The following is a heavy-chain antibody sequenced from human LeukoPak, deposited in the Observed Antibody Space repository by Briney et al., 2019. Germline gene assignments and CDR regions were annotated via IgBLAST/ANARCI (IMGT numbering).Heavy chain of an antibody. CDR1: GFPFSDYW. D-gene: IGHD3-3*01. J-gene: IGHJ4*02. Sequence: GGSLRLSCVASGFPFSDYWMHWVRQPPGKGLVWVSRINIDGSEAMYADSVKGRVTITRDNAKNTLYLQMNSLRAEDTALYYCARGTFFWRGVDYWGQGTLVTVSS. V-gene: IGHV3-74*03. CDR3: ARGTFFWRGVDY. CDR2: INIDGSEA.